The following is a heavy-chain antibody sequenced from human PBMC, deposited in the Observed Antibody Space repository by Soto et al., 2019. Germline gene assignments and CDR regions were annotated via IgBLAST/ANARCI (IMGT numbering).Heavy chain of an antibody. J-gene: IGHJ5*02. CDR2: ISWNNGTK. D-gene: IGHD6-13*01. V-gene: IGHV3-9*01. CDR3: AKDTRPSRYTSSWFDH. CDR1: GFSFDNYA. Sequence: GLSLRLSCVVSGFSFDNYALRWVRQAPGKGREWVSGISWNNGTKEYAAAVKGRFTISRDNAKNTLHLQMSTLGAEDSAFYYCAKDTRPSRYTSSWFDHWGQGALVTVSS.